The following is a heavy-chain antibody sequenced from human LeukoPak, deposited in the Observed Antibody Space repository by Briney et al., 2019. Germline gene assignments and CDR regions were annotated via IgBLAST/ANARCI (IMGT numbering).Heavy chain of an antibody. J-gene: IGHJ4*02. CDR2: INHSGST. D-gene: IGHD5-18*01. Sequence: SETLSLTCAVYGGSFSGYYWSWIRQPPGKGLEWIGEINHSGSTNYNPSLKGRVTISVDTSKNQFSLKLSSVTAADTAVYYCARGKGYSYGYRGYFDYWGQGTLVTVSS. CDR1: GGSFSGYY. CDR3: ARGKGYSYGYRGYFDY. V-gene: IGHV4-34*01.